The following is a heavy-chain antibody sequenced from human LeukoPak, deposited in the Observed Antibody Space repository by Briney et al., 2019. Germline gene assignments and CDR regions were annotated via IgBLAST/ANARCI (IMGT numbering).Heavy chain of an antibody. CDR1: GGSFSGYY. CDR2: IYYSGST. Sequence: SETLSLTCAVYGGSFSGYYWGWIRQPPGKGLEWIGSIYYSGSTYYNPSLKTGVTISVDTSKNQFSLKLNSVTAADTAIYYCARDRVHYYDSSGHFDYWGQGTLVTVSS. V-gene: IGHV4-34*01. D-gene: IGHD3-22*01. CDR3: ARDRVHYYDSSGHFDY. J-gene: IGHJ4*02.